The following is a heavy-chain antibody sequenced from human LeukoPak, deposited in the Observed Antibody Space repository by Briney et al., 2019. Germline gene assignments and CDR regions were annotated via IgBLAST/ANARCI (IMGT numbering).Heavy chain of an antibody. CDR3: ARGGSGNWNAPFDY. J-gene: IGHJ4*02. CDR2: ISSSTIYT. Sequence: GGSLRLSCAASGFTFNSFSMNWVRQAPGKGLEWVSSISSSTIYTYYADSVKGRFAISRDNAKNSLYLQMNSLRAEDTAVYYCARGGSGNWNAPFDYWGQGTLVTVSS. V-gene: IGHV3-21*01. CDR1: GFTFNSFS. D-gene: IGHD1-1*01.